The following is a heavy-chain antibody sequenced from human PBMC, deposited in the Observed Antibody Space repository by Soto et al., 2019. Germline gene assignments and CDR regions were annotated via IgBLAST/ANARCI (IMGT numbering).Heavy chain of an antibody. V-gene: IGHV3-30*18. CDR1: GFTFSSYG. Sequence: QVQLVESGGGVIQPGRSLRLSCAASGFTFSSYGMHWVRQAPGKGLEWVAVISYDGSNKYYADSVKGRFTISRDNSKNTLYLQMNSLRAEDTAVYYCAKDQGLQWELPKSDFDYWGQGTLVTVSS. J-gene: IGHJ4*02. D-gene: IGHD1-26*01. CDR2: ISYDGSNK. CDR3: AKDQGLQWELPKSDFDY.